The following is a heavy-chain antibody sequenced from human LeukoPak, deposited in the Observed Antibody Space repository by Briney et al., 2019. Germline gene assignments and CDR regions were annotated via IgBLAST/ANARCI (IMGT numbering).Heavy chain of an antibody. J-gene: IGHJ4*02. CDR3: ARETRGVPGAIAAVKGFDY. Sequence: ASVKVSCKASGFTFTTYYMRWVRQAPGQGLEWMGIINPSGGSTSYTQKFQGRVTMTRDMSTSTVYMELSSLRSEDTAVYYCARETRGVPGAIAAVKGFDYWGQGTLVTVSS. CDR2: INPSGGST. V-gene: IGHV1-46*01. D-gene: IGHD6-13*01. CDR1: GFTFTTYY.